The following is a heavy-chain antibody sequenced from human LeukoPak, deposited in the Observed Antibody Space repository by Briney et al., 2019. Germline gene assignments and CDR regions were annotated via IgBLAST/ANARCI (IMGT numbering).Heavy chain of an antibody. CDR2: ISTYNGNT. CDR3: ARPTYDSSDYEYFQH. J-gene: IGHJ1*01. V-gene: IGHV1-18*01. D-gene: IGHD3-22*01. Sequence: ASVKVSCKASGYTFTSHGISWVRQAPGQGLEWMGWISTYNGNTNYGQKFQGRLTMTTDTSTSTAYMELRSLRSDDTAVYYCARPTYDSSDYEYFQHWGQGTLVTVSS. CDR1: GYTFTSHG.